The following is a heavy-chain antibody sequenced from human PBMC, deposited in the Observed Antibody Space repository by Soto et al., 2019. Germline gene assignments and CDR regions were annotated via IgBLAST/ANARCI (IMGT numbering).Heavy chain of an antibody. V-gene: IGHV1-18*04. D-gene: IGHD2-15*01. J-gene: IGHJ5*02. CDR3: ARSKRNGGRWFSWFDP. CDR1: GYTFTSYC. Sequence: QVQLVQSGAEVKKPGASVKVSCKASGYTFTSYCFSWVRQAPGQGLVWMGWISAYNGNTNYAQKLQGRVTMPTDTSTSTAYMELRSLRSDDTAVYYCARSKRNGGRWFSWFDPWGQGTLDTVSS. CDR2: ISAYNGNT.